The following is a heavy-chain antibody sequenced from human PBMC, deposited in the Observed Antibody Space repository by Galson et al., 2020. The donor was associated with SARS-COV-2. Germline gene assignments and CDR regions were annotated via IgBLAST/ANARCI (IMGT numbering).Heavy chain of an antibody. CDR3: ARPGKYYDRSGYYYSDDAFVI. D-gene: IGHD3-22*01. J-gene: IGHJ3*02. Sequence: SETLSLTCTVSGGSISSSSYYWGWIRQPPGKGLEWIGSIYYSGSTYYNPSLKSRVTISVDTSKNQFSLKLSSVTAADTAVYYCARPGKYYDRSGYYYSDDAFVIWGQGTMVTVSS. V-gene: IGHV4-39*01. CDR1: GGSISSSSYY. CDR2: IYYSGST.